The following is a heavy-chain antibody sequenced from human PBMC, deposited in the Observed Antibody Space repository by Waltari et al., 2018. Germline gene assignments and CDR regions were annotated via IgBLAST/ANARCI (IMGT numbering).Heavy chain of an antibody. CDR3: ARLSPYTSSGDFFDP. D-gene: IGHD2-21*02. CDR1: GFPLGREYY. CDR2: TYHSGSA. V-gene: IGHV4-38-2*01. J-gene: IGHJ5*02. Sequence: QVQLQESGPRLVKPSETLSLPCSVSGFPLGREYYWAWVRQSPGEGLVWIGSTYHSGSADYNPSLKGRVTISVDTSKNQFSLKLTSVTVADSGVYYCARLSPYTSSGDFFDPWGQGALVTVSS.